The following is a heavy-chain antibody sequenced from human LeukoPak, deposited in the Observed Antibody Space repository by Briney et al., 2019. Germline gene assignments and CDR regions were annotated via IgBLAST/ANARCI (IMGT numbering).Heavy chain of an antibody. CDR3: ARLRAKDYYYYYMDV. CDR1: GYTFTSYD. J-gene: IGHJ6*03. V-gene: IGHV1-8*03. Sequence: ASVKVSCKASGYTFTSYDINWVGQATGQGLEWMGWMNPNSGNTGYAQKFQGRVTITRNTSISTAYMELSSLRSAETAVYYRARLRAKDYYYYYMDVWGKGTTVTVSS. CDR2: MNPNSGNT.